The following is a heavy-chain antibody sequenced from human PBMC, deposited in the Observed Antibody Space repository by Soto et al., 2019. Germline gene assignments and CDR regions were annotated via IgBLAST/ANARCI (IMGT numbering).Heavy chain of an antibody. D-gene: IGHD4-17*01. CDR1: GFTFSNAW. J-gene: IGHJ6*02. V-gene: IGHV3-15*07. CDR2: IKSKTDGGTT. CDR3: TTVPSTVGNYYYYGMDV. Sequence: GGSLRLSCAASGFTFSNAWMNWVRQAPGKGLEWVGRIKSKTDGGTTDYAAPVKGRFTISRDDSKNTLYLQMNSLKTEDTAMYYCTTVPSTVGNYYYYGMDVWGQGTTVTVSS.